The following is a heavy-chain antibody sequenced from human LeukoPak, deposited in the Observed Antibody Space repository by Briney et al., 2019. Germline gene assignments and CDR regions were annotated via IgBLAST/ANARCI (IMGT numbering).Heavy chain of an antibody. V-gene: IGHV4-30-4*01. D-gene: IGHD3-22*01. Sequence: PSETLSLTCTVSGGSISSGDYYWSWIRQPPGKGLEWIGYIYYSGSTYYNPSLKSRVTISVDTSKNQFSLKLSSVTAADTAVYYCARLRITMIVVVNWGQGTLVTVSS. CDR2: IYYSGST. CDR1: GGSISSGDYY. CDR3: ARLRITMIVVVN. J-gene: IGHJ4*02.